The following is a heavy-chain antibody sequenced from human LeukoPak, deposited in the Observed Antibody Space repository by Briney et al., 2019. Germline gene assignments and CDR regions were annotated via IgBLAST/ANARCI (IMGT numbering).Heavy chain of an antibody. CDR2: ISSSSSTI. Sequence: GGSLRLSCAASGFTFSSYSINWVRQAPGKGLEWISYISSSSSTIYYADSVKGRFTISRDNARNSLYLQMNSLRAEDTAVYYCAREAIAAAGIRAGYWGQGTLVTVSS. J-gene: IGHJ4*02. V-gene: IGHV3-48*01. CDR3: AREAIAAAGIRAGY. CDR1: GFTFSSYS. D-gene: IGHD6-13*01.